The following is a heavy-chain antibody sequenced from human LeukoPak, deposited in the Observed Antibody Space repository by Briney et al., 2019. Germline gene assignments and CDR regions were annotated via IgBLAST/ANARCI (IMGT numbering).Heavy chain of an antibody. J-gene: IGHJ4*02. D-gene: IGHD6-6*01. CDR1: GFTFSSYG. V-gene: IGHV3-23*01. Sequence: GGSLRLPCAASGFTFSSYGMSWVRQAPGKGLEWVSAISGSGGSTYYADSVKGRFTISRDNSKNTLYLQMNSLRAEDTAVYYCAILYSSSPLDYWDQGTLVTVSS. CDR2: ISGSGGST. CDR3: AILYSSSPLDY.